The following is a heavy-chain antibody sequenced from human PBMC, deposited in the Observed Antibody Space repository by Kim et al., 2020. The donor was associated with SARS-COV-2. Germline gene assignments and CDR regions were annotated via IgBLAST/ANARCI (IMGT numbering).Heavy chain of an antibody. Sequence: GGSLRLSCGASGFTFSDSAMHWVRRASGKGLEWVGRIRSKVNGYETAYSASVRGRFTIATADSRNTAYLQMHSRKTADTAVYYCTRVPGTTLAFWAAFFICGEGTLFALSS. J-gene: IGHJ3*02. CDR3: TRVPGTTLAFWAAFFI. V-gene: IGHV3-73*01. CDR1: GFTFSDSA. D-gene: IGHD1-1*01. CDR2: IRSKVNGYET.